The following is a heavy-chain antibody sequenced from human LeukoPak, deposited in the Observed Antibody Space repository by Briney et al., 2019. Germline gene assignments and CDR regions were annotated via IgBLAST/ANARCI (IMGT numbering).Heavy chain of an antibody. J-gene: IGHJ4*02. Sequence: ASVKVSCKSSGYTFTGYYMHWVRQAPGQGLEWMGWINPNSGGTNYAQKFQGWVTMTRDTTISTAYMELSRLRSDDTAVYYCATDCSGGSCYSDYFDYWGQGTLVTVSS. D-gene: IGHD2-15*01. V-gene: IGHV1-2*04. CDR3: ATDCSGGSCYSDYFDY. CDR2: INPNSGGT. CDR1: GYTFTGYY.